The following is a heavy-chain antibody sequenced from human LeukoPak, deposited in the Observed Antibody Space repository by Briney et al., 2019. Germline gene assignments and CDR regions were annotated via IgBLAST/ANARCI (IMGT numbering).Heavy chain of an antibody. CDR1: GYTFTSYY. V-gene: IGHV1-46*01. J-gene: IGHJ4*02. D-gene: IGHD3-10*01. Sequence: GASVKVSCKASGYTFTSYYMHWVRQAPGQGLEWMGIINPSGGSTSYAQKFQGRVTMTRDTSTSTVYMELSSLRSEDTAVYYCARTLYYGSGSIIPGYWGQGTLVTVCS. CDR3: ARTLYYGSGSIIPGY. CDR2: INPSGGST.